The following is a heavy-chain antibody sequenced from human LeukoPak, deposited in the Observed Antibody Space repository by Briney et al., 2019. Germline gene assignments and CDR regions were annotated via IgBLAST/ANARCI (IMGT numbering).Heavy chain of an antibody. J-gene: IGHJ4*02. CDR3: ARHDYGGNSGDY. CDR2: IGTSSSTI. Sequence: PGGSLRLSCAASGFTFSSYSMNWVRQAPGKGLEWVSYIGTSSSTIYYADSVKGRFTISRDNAKNSLYLQMTSLRDEDTAVYYCARHDYGGNSGDYWGQGTLVTVSS. D-gene: IGHD4-23*01. CDR1: GFTFSSYS. V-gene: IGHV3-48*02.